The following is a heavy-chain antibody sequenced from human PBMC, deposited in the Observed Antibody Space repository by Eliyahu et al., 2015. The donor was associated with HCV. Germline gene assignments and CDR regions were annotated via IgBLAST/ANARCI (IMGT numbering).Heavy chain of an antibody. Sequence: QVQLQESGPGLVKPSETLSLTCXXSGGSXXSYYWXWXRQPPGKGLEXIXYIYSXGSTNYNPSLKSRVTISVDTSKNQFSLKLNSVTAADTAVYYCASGGGGIAVAGTGGWFDPWGQGTLVTVSS. D-gene: IGHD6-19*01. J-gene: IGHJ5*02. CDR3: ASGGGGIAVAGTGGWFDP. CDR2: IYSXGST. CDR1: GGSXXSYY. V-gene: IGHV4-59*01.